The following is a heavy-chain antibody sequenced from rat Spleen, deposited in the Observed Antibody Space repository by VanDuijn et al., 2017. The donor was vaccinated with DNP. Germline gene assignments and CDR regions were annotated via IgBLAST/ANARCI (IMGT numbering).Heavy chain of an antibody. CDR1: DYSITSCCR. J-gene: IGHJ2*01. V-gene: IGHV3-3*01. CDR2: INSAGTI. D-gene: IGHD1-5*01. CDR3: ARWNLGTSTLDY. Sequence: VQLQESGPGLVEPSQSLSLTCSVTDYSITSCCRWTWIRKFPGHKLEWMGYINSAGTIEYNPSLKGRISITRDTSKNQFFLQLSSVTTEDTATYYCARWNLGTSTLDYWGQGVMVTVSS.